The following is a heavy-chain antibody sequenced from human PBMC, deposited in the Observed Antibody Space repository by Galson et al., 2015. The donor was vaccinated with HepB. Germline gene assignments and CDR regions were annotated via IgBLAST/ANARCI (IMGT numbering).Heavy chain of an antibody. Sequence: SVKVSCKASGYTFTNYAMHWVRQAPGQRLEWMGWINAGKHNTKYSQKFQGRVTLTSDTSASTAYMELSSLRSGDTAVYYCARLQLRVTGAFDIWGQGTMVTVSS. J-gene: IGHJ3*02. CDR3: ARLQLRVTGAFDI. V-gene: IGHV1-3*01. D-gene: IGHD2-21*02. CDR1: GYTFTNYA. CDR2: INAGKHNT.